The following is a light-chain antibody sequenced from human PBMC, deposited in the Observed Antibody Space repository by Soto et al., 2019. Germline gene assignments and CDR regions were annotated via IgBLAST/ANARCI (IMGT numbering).Light chain of an antibody. Sequence: DIQMTQSPSTLSASVGDRVTITCRASQSISSWLAWYQQKPGKAPKLLIYKATNLQTGVASRFSGSGSGTEFSLTISSLQPDDFAVYYCQQYNEFQYTFGQGTRLDI. CDR1: QSISSW. CDR3: QQYNEFQYT. J-gene: IGKJ2*01. V-gene: IGKV1-5*03. CDR2: KAT.